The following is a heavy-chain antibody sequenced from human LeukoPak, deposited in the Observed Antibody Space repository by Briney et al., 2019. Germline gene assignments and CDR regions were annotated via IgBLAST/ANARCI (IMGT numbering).Heavy chain of an antibody. V-gene: IGHV1-18*04. CDR1: GYTFTSYY. CDR2: ISAYNGNT. D-gene: IGHD3-22*01. J-gene: IGHJ4*02. Sequence: ASVKVSCKASGYTFTSYYMHWVRQAPGQGLEWMGWISAYNGNTNYAQKLQGRVAMTTDTSTSTAYMELRSLRSDDTAVYYCARDHMYYDSSGRFDYWGQGTLVTVSS. CDR3: ARDHMYYDSSGRFDY.